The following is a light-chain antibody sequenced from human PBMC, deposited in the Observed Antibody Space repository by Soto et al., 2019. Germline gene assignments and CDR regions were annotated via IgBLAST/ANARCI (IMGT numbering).Light chain of an antibody. V-gene: IGKV3-15*01. Sequence: EIVMTQSPATLSVSPGERATLSCRASQSVSSNLAWYQQKPGQAPRLLIYGASTRATGIPARFSGSGSGTQFTHTISSLQSEDFAVYYCQQYNNWPPSTFGQGTIMEIK. CDR2: GAS. J-gene: IGKJ2*01. CDR3: QQYNNWPPST. CDR1: QSVSSN.